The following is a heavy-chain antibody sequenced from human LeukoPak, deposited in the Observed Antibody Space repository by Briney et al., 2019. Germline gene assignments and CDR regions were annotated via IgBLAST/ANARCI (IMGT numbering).Heavy chain of an antibody. J-gene: IGHJ5*02. V-gene: IGHV4-4*09. Sequence: SETLSLTCTVSGGSISSYYWSWIRQPPGKGLEWIGYIYTSGSTNYNPSLKSRVTISVDTSKNQSSLKLSSVTAADTAVYYCARHDRGWFDPWGQGTLVTVSS. CDR3: ARHDRGWFDP. CDR2: IYTSGST. CDR1: GGSISSYY.